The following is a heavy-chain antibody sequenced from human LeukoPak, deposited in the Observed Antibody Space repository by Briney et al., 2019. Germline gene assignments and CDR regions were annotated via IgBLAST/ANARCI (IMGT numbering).Heavy chain of an antibody. V-gene: IGHV3-48*03. CDR1: GLIFNSYE. CDR2: ISGSGLSI. D-gene: IGHD4-17*01. Sequence: GGTLRLSCAASGLIFNSYEMNWVRQAPGKGLEWVSYISGSGLSIYYADSVKGRFTISRDNAKNTLYLQMNSLRAEDTAVYYCAGDIIENGDLDYLGSWGQGTLVTVSS. CDR3: AGDIIENGDLDYLGS. J-gene: IGHJ4*02.